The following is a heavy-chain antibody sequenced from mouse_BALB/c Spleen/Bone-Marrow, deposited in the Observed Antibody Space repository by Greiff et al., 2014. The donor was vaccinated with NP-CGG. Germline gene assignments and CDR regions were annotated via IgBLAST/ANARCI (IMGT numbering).Heavy chain of an antibody. D-gene: IGHD2-1*01. CDR3: AIYYGNYYAMDY. CDR1: GFNIKDTY. V-gene: IGHV14-3*02. J-gene: IGHJ4*01. CDR2: IDPANGNT. Sequence: EVNVVESGAELVKPGASVKLSCTASGFNIKDTYMHWVKQRPEQGLEWIGRIDPANGNTKYDPKFQGKATITADTSSNTAYLQLSSLTSEDTAAYYCAIYYGNYYAMDYWGQGTSVTVSS.